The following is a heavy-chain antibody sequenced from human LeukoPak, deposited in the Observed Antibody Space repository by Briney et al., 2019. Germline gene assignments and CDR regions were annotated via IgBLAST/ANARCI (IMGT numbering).Heavy chain of an antibody. Sequence: GGSLRLSCAASGFTFSSYGMSWVREAPGKGLEWVSAISGSGGSTYYADSVKGRFTISRDNSKNTLYLQMNSLRAEDTAVYYCAKGLGRMVRGVIKSYYYGMDVWGKGTTVTVSS. V-gene: IGHV3-23*01. CDR3: AKGLGRMVRGVIKSYYYGMDV. CDR2: ISGSGGST. CDR1: GFTFSSYG. J-gene: IGHJ6*04. D-gene: IGHD3-10*01.